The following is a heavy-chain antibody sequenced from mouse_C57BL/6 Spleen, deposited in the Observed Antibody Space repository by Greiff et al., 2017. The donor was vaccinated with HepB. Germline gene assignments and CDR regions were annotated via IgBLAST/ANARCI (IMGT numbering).Heavy chain of an antibody. D-gene: IGHD2-2*01. CDR2: ISSGSSTI. J-gene: IGHJ4*01. Sequence: EVQVVESGGGLVKPGGSLKLSCAASGFTFSDYGMHWVRQAPEKGLEWVAYISSGSSTIYYADTVKGRFTLSRDNAKNTLFLQMTSLRSEDTAMYDCARQRGYDDYAMDYWGQGTSVTVSS. V-gene: IGHV5-17*01. CDR1: GFTFSDYG. CDR3: ARQRGYDDYAMDY.